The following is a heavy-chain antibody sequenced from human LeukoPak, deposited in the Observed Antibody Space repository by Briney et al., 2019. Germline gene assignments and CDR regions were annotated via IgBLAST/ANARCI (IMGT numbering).Heavy chain of an antibody. Sequence: ASVKVSCKASGGTFTSYDIDWVRQVAGHGLQWMGWINPNSGNTGYAQKFQGRITMTRDTSTSTVYMEMSSLRPEDTAVYYCVRDMSVRTFDMWGQGTTITVSS. CDR1: GGTFTSYD. CDR3: VRDMSVRTFDM. V-gene: IGHV1-8*01. J-gene: IGHJ3*02. CDR2: INPNSGNT. D-gene: IGHD3-16*01.